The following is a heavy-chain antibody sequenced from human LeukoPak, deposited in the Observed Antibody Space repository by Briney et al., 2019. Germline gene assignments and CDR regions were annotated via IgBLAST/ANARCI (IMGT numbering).Heavy chain of an antibody. D-gene: IGHD3-22*01. J-gene: IGHJ4*02. CDR1: GFTFTSSA. CDR3: AADLGMGVSTGYVYY. Sequence: SVKVSCKASGFTFTSSAMQWVRQARGQRLEWIGWIVVGSGNTNHAQKFQERVSITRDMATSTAYMELSSLRSEDTAVYYCAADLGMGVSTGYVYYWGQGTLVTVSS. V-gene: IGHV1-58*02. CDR2: IVVGSGNT.